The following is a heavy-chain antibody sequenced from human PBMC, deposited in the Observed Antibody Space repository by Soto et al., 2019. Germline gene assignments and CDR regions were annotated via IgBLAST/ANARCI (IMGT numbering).Heavy chain of an antibody. V-gene: IGHV4-30-2*01. Sequence: QLQLQESGSGLVKPSQTLSLTCAVSGGSISSGGYSWSWIRQPPGKGLEWIGYIYHSGSTYYNPSLKGRVTISVDGSKNQFSLKVSSVTAADTAVYYCAAGGGLPRYSWGQGTLVTVSS. CDR1: GGSISSGGYS. J-gene: IGHJ4*02. D-gene: IGHD5-12*01. CDR3: AAGGGLPRYS. CDR2: IYHSGST.